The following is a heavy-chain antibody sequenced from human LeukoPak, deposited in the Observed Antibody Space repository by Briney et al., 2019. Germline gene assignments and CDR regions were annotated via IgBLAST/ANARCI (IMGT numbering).Heavy chain of an antibody. V-gene: IGHV4-61*08. CDR2: IYYSGST. CDR1: GGSVSSGDYY. CDR3: AGDRSVVRAIDY. D-gene: IGHD2-21*01. J-gene: IGHJ4*02. Sequence: SETLSLTCTVSGGSVSSGDYYWSWIRQPPGKGLEWIGYIYYSGSTNYNPSLKSRVTISVDTSKNQFSLKLSSVTAADTAVYYCAGDRSVVRAIDYWGQGTLVTVSS.